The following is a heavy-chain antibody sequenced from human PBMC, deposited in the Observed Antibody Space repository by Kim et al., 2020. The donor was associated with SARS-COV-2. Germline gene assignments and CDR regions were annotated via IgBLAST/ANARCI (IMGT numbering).Heavy chain of an antibody. CDR3: SRTYYYDSSGWYYFDY. V-gene: IGHV4-59*13. D-gene: IGHD3-22*01. Sequence: SETLSLTCTVSGGSISGYYWSWIRQPPGKGLEWIGYIYYSGSTNYNPSLKSRVTISVDTSKNQFSLKLSSVTAADTAVFYCSRTYYYDSSGWYYFDYWG. CDR2: IYYSGST. CDR1: GGSISGYY. J-gene: IGHJ4*01.